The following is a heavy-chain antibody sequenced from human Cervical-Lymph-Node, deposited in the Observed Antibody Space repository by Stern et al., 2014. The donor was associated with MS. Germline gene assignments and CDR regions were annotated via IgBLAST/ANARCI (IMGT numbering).Heavy chain of an antibody. D-gene: IGHD3-22*01. J-gene: IGHJ4*02. V-gene: IGHV1-46*01. CDR2: INPSGGST. CDR1: GYTFTSYY. CDR3: ARDGAYYDSSGYYPPFDY. Sequence: VQLVESEAEVKKPGASVKVSCKASGYTFTSYYMHWVRQAPGQGLEWMGIINPSGGSTSYAQKFQGRVTMTRDTSTSTVYMELSSLRSEDTAVYYCARDGAYYDSSGYYPPFDYWGQGTLVTVSS.